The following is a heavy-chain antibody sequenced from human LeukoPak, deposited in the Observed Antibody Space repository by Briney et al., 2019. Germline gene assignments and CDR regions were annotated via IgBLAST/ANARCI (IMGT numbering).Heavy chain of an antibody. Sequence: ASVKVSCKASGGTFSRYAISWVRQAPGQGLEWMGGIIPIFGTANYAQKFQGRVTITADESTSTAYMELSSLRSEDTAVYYCARVSGQDSSTQYNWSDPWGQGTLVTVSS. V-gene: IGHV1-69*01. J-gene: IGHJ5*02. CDR3: ARVSGQDSSTQYNWSDP. D-gene: IGHD5-18*01. CDR1: GGTFSRYA. CDR2: IIPIFGTA.